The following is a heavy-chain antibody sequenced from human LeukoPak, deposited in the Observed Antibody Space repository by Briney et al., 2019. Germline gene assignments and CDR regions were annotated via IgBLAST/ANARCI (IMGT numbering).Heavy chain of an antibody. CDR2: IRYDGSNK. Sequence: PGGSLRLSCAASGFTFSSYGMHWVRQAPGKGLEWVAFIRYDGSNKYYAGSVKGRFTISRDNSKNTLYLQMNSLRAEDTAVYYCAKDPAYSGYDYYYMDVWGKGTTVTVSS. CDR3: AKDPAYSGYDYYYMDV. V-gene: IGHV3-30*02. D-gene: IGHD5-12*01. CDR1: GFTFSSYG. J-gene: IGHJ6*03.